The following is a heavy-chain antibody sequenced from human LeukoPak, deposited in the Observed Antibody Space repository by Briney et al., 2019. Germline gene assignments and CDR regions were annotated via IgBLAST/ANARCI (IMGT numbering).Heavy chain of an antibody. J-gene: IGHJ2*01. CDR1: GDSFINNW. CDR2: IYPGDSDT. Sequence: GESLKISCKDSGDSFINNWIGWVRQVPGKGLEYVGVIYPGDSDTRYSPPFQGQVTISADKSINTAYLQWSSLRASDTAMYYCVRRTTVTSHWYFDLWGRGTLVTVSS. V-gene: IGHV5-51*01. D-gene: IGHD4-17*01. CDR3: VRRTTVTSHWYFDL.